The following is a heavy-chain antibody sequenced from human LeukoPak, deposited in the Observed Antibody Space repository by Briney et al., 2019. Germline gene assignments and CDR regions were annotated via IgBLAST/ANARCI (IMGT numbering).Heavy chain of an antibody. CDR2: ISSGDNIM. Sequence: GGSLRHSCAVSGVTFSTDEINCVRQAPGEGLEWVSYISSGDNIMFYADSVKGRFIIFRDNAKNLLYLKMNSLRAEDRAVYYCARGVTLVYWGQGTLVTVSS. CDR3: ARGVTLVY. D-gene: IGHD2-21*02. CDR1: GVTFSTDE. J-gene: IGHJ4*02. V-gene: IGHV3-48*03.